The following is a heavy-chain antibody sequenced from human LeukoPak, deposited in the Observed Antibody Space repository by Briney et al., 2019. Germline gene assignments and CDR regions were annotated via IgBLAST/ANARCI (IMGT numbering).Heavy chain of an antibody. Sequence: PGGTLRLSCAASGFTFDDYAMHWVRQAPGKGLEWISGISWNSGSIGYADSVKGRFTISRDNAKNSLYLQMNSLRAEDTALYYCAKGEEQWLVQDWFDPWGQGTLVTVSS. CDR3: AKGEEQWLVQDWFDP. CDR1: GFTFDDYA. J-gene: IGHJ5*02. CDR2: ISWNSGSI. D-gene: IGHD6-19*01. V-gene: IGHV3-9*01.